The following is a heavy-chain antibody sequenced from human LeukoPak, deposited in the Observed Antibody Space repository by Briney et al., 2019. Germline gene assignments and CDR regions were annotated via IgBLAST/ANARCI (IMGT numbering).Heavy chain of an antibody. Sequence: GASVKVSCKASGYTFTSYAMNWVRQAPGQGLEWMGWIIPILGIANYAQKFQGRVTITADKSTSTAYMELSSLRSEDTAVYYCARGSVEMATTFDYWGQGTLVTVPS. CDR2: IIPILGIA. CDR1: GYTFTSYA. D-gene: IGHD5-24*01. CDR3: ARGSVEMATTFDY. J-gene: IGHJ4*02. V-gene: IGHV1-69*10.